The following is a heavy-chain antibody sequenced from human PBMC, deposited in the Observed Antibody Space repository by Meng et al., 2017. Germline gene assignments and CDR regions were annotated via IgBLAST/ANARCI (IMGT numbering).Heavy chain of an antibody. D-gene: IGHD3-22*01. CDR2: IWYDGSNK. CDR1: GFTFSSYG. V-gene: IGHV3-33*01. J-gene: IGHJ4*02. CDR3: ARDQYYDRAMGPEY. Sequence: GESLKISCAASGFTFSSYGTHWVRQARGKGLVWVAVIWYDGSNKYYADSVKGRFTISRDNSKNTLYLQMNSLRAEDTAVYYCARDQYYDRAMGPEYWGQGTLFNVAS.